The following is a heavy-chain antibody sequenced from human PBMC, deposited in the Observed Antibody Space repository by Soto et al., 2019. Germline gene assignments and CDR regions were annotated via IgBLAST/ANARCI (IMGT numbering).Heavy chain of an antibody. V-gene: IGHV4-31*03. D-gene: IGHD2-2*01. CDR3: AKLSCTSSTCYFPGWFDP. CDR2: VYYSGSS. Sequence: SETLSLTCTVSGDSISGGASFWSWIRQPPGKGLEWIANVYYSGSSYYSPSLKSRLTIPVDTTKNQFSLQLKSMTAADMAVYYCAKLSCTSSTCYFPGWFDPWGQGTLVTVSS. J-gene: IGHJ5*02. CDR1: GDSISGGASF.